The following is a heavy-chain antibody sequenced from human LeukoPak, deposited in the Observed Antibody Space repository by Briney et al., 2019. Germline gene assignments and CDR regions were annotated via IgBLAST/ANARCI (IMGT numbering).Heavy chain of an antibody. Sequence: SETPSLTCSVSGVFIRSYYWSWIRQPPGKGLEWIGWMHFSGSANYNPSLKSRVTMSVDTSKNQFSLNLSAVTAADTAVYYCARGVAAGGSYDWFDPWGQGSLVTVSS. CDR1: GVFIRSYY. J-gene: IGHJ5*02. V-gene: IGHV4-59*12. CDR3: ARGVAAGGSYDWFDP. D-gene: IGHD6-13*01. CDR2: MHFSGSA.